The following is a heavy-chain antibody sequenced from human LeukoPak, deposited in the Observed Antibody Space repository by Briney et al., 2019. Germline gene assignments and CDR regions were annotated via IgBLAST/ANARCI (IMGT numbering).Heavy chain of an antibody. Sequence: ASVKVSCKASGGTFSSYANSWVRQAPGQGLEWMGGIIPIFGTANYAQKFQGRVTITADKSTSTAYMELSSLRSEDTAVYYCARSTDIVVVVAATRAEYFQHWGQGTLVTVSS. D-gene: IGHD2-15*01. J-gene: IGHJ1*01. CDR3: ARSTDIVVVVAATRAEYFQH. CDR1: GGTFSSYA. V-gene: IGHV1-69*06. CDR2: IIPIFGTA.